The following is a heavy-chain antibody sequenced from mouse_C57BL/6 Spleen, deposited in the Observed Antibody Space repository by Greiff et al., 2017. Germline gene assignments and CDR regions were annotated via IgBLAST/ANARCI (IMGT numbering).Heavy chain of an antibody. CDR3: ARLGDGYSWAFDV. CDR2: ISSGGSYT. D-gene: IGHD2-3*01. V-gene: IGHV5-6*01. Sequence: EVQLQQSGGDLVKPGGSLKLSCAASGFTFSSYGMSWVRQTPDKRLEWVATISSGGSYTYYPDSVKGRFTISRDNAKNTLYLQMSSLKSEDTAMYYCARLGDGYSWAFDVWGTGTTVTVSS. J-gene: IGHJ1*03. CDR1: GFTFSSYG.